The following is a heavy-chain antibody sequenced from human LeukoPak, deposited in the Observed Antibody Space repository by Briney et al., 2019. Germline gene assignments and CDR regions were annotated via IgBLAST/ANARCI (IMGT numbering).Heavy chain of an antibody. D-gene: IGHD2-2*01. V-gene: IGHV1-18*01. J-gene: IGHJ5*02. CDR1: GYTFTSYG. Sequence: ASVKVSCKASGYTFTSYGISWVRQAPGQGLEWMGWISAYNGSTNYAQKLQGRVTMTTDTSTSTAYMELRSLRSDDTAVYYCARLVVPAAISSTTGHWFDPRGQGTLVTVSS. CDR2: ISAYNGST. CDR3: ARLVVPAAISSTTGHWFDP.